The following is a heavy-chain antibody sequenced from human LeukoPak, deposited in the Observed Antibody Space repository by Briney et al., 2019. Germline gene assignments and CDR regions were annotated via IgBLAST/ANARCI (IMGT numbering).Heavy chain of an antibody. Sequence: ASVKVSCKASGYTFTSYGISWVRQAPGRGLEWMGWISAYNGNTHYAQKLQGRVTMTTDTSTSTAYMELRSLRSDDTAMYYCARDDPDTAMVNWGQGTLVTVSS. CDR1: GYTFTSYG. V-gene: IGHV1-18*04. CDR2: ISAYNGNT. J-gene: IGHJ4*02. CDR3: ARDDPDTAMVN. D-gene: IGHD5-18*01.